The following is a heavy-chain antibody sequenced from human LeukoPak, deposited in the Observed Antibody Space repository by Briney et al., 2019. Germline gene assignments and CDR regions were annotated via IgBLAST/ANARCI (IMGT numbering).Heavy chain of an antibody. J-gene: IGHJ4*02. CDR3: ARGDDY. V-gene: IGHV3-7*01. CDR2: IKQDGSDK. CDR1: GFTFSNYW. Sequence: GGSLRLSCAASGFTFSNYWMSWVRQAPGKGLEWVANIKQDGSDKYYVDSVKGRFTISRDNAKNSLFLQMNSLRAEDTAVYYCARGDDYWGQGTLVTVSS.